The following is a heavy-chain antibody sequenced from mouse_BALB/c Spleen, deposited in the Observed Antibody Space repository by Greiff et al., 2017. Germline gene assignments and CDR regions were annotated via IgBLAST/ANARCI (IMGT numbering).Heavy chain of an antibody. CDR1: GFTFSSFG. CDR2: ISSGSSTI. V-gene: IGHV5-17*02. Sequence: EVQRVESGGGLVQPGGSRKLSCAASGFTFSSFGMHWVRQAPEKGLEWVAYISSGSSTIYYADTVKGRFTISRDNPKNTLFLQMTSLRSEDTAMYYCARSDGKRFFDCWGQGTTLTVSS. CDR3: ARSDGKRFFDC. D-gene: IGHD2-1*01. J-gene: IGHJ2*01.